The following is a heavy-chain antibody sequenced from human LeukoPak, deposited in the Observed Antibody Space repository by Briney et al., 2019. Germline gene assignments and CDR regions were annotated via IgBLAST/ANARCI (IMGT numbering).Heavy chain of an antibody. CDR2: IHSSGST. D-gene: IGHD3-22*01. CDR3: ATSASSGSNYFDH. Sequence: SETLSLTCTVSGGSITSGSYYWTWIRQPAGKGLEWVGRIHSSGSTNYNPSLNSRVTVSADTSNNQFSLKLSSVTAADTAIYYCATSASSGSNYFDHWGQGILVTVSS. CDR1: GGSITSGSYY. V-gene: IGHV4-61*02. J-gene: IGHJ4*02.